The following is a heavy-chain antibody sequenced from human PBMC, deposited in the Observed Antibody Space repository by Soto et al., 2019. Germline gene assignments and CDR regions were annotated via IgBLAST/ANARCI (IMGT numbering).Heavy chain of an antibody. Sequence: EVQLLESGGGLVQPGGSLRLTCAASGFTFSSYAISWIRLSPGKGLVWVSVISGGGHNTYYTPSVKGRFTISRDDFKNTLYLQMNSLRTEDTAMYYCAKLRDFVVLPAGILDYWGPGTLVTVSS. CDR1: GFTFSSYA. CDR2: ISGGGHNT. D-gene: IGHD2-8*01. V-gene: IGHV3-23*01. CDR3: AKLRDFVVLPAGILDY. J-gene: IGHJ4*02.